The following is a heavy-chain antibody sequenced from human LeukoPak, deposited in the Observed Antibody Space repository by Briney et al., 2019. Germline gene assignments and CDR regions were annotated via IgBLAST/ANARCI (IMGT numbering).Heavy chain of an antibody. CDR3: ARVALVGSGSYYWFDP. Sequence: SETLSLTCTVSGVSISGHYWSWIRQPAGKGLEWIGRIYMTGSTNYNPSLKSRVTMSVDMSKNQFSLKLSSVTAADTAVYFCARVALVGSGSYYWFDPWGQGTLVTVSS. V-gene: IGHV4-4*07. J-gene: IGHJ5*02. CDR1: GVSISGHY. CDR2: IYMTGST. D-gene: IGHD3-10*01.